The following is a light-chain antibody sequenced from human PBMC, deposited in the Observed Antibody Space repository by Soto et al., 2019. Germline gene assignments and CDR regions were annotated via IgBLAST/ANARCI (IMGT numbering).Light chain of an antibody. CDR2: DAS. CDR3: EQFNSYPYT. CDR1: QGIRSA. Sequence: AIQLTQSPSSLSASVGDRVTITCRASQGIRSALAWYQQKPGKAPKLLIYDASSLESGAPSRFSGSGSGTYVTLTISRLQPEDFATYYCEQFNSYPYTFGQGTKLEIK. V-gene: IGKV1-13*02. J-gene: IGKJ2*01.